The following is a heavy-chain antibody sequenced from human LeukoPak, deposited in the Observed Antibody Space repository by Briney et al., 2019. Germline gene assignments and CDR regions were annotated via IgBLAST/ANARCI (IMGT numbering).Heavy chain of an antibody. V-gene: IGHV3-48*03. CDR1: GFTFSSYE. J-gene: IGHJ3*02. Sequence: GSLRLSCAASGFTFSSYEMNWVRQAPGKGLEWVSYISSSGSTIYYADSVKGRFTISRDNAKNSLYLQMNSLRAEDTDVYYCAGVGLQLTFFDAFDIWGQGTMVTVSS. D-gene: IGHD1-20*01. CDR2: ISSSGSTI. CDR3: AGVGLQLTFFDAFDI.